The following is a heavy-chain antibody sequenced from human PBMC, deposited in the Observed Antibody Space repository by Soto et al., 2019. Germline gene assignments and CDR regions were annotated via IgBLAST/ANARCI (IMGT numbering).Heavy chain of an antibody. D-gene: IGHD3-3*01. Sequence: PSETLSLTCTVSGGSISSGDYCWTWIRQPPGKGLEWIGYIHHSGSIHYNPSLENRIFILVDTSKNQFSLKLNSVTAADTAVYYCARDRLEWEYSYNGMDVWGQGTTVTVSS. V-gene: IGHV4-30-4*01. CDR3: ARDRLEWEYSYNGMDV. CDR1: GGSISSGDYC. J-gene: IGHJ6*02. CDR2: IHHSGSI.